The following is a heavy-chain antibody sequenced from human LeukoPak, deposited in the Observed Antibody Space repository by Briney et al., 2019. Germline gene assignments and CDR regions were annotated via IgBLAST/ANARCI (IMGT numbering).Heavy chain of an antibody. V-gene: IGHV3-23*01. J-gene: IGHJ3*02. CDR1: GDIFSRIA. Sequence: PGGSLRLSCVASGDIFSRIAMSWVRQAPGKELEWVSDISATGEITDYADSVKGRFTISRDNSKNTVFLQMNSLRAEDTAVYYCASIYSYGTLDAFDIWGQGTMVTVSS. D-gene: IGHD5-18*01. CDR2: ISATGEIT. CDR3: ASIYSYGTLDAFDI.